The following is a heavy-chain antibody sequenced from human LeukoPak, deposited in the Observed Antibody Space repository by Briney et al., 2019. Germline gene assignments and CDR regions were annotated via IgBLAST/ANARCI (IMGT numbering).Heavy chain of an antibody. D-gene: IGHD4-17*01. CDR2: ISSSGSTI. CDR1: GFTFSSYE. CDR3: ARHYGDYEDYYYYMDV. V-gene: IGHV3-48*03. J-gene: IGHJ6*03. Sequence: GGSLRHSCAASGFTFSSYEMNWIRQAPGKGLEWVSYISSSGSTIYYADSVKGRFTISRDNAKNSLYLQMNSLRAEDTAVYYCARHYGDYEDYYYYMDVWGKGTTVTISS.